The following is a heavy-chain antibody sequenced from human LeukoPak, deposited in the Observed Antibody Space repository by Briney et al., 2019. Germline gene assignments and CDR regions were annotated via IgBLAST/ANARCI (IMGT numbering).Heavy chain of an antibody. CDR3: ARHRPAGPGAFGD. Sequence: ASVKVSCKASGYIFTSYYMHWVRQAPGQGLEWMGIINPSDGSTSYAQKFQGRVMMTRYTSTSTVYMELSSLKSEDTAGYYCARHRPAGPGAFGDGGPGTTVTGAS. D-gene: IGHD3-16*01. CDR2: INPSDGST. CDR1: GYIFTSYY. V-gene: IGHV1-46*01. J-gene: IGHJ3*01.